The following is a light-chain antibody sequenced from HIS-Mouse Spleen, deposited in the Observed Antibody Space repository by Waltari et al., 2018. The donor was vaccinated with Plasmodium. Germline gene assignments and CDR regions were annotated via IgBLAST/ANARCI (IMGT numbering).Light chain of an antibody. V-gene: IGLV1-40*01. CDR1: SSNIGAGYD. Sequence: QSVLTQPPSVSGAPGQRVTISCTGSSSNIGAGYDVHWYQQLPGTAPKLLIYGTSSRPSGVRYRFSGSKSGTSASLAITGLQAEDEADYYCQSYDSSLSGSVFGGGTKLTVL. J-gene: IGLJ2*01. CDR2: GTS. CDR3: QSYDSSLSGSV.